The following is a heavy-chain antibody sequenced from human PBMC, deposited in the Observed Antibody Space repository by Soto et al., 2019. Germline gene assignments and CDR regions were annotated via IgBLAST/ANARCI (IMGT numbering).Heavy chain of an antibody. Sequence: LSLTCTVSSGSMSGYYWNWIRQPPGKGLEWIGYIYYSGSTNYNPSLKSRVTISADTSKNQFSLKLSSVTAADTAVYYCARAGDYAFWSGYSNDAFDIWGQGTMVTVSS. CDR1: SGSMSGYY. CDR2: IYYSGST. D-gene: IGHD3-3*01. V-gene: IGHV4-59*01. CDR3: ARAGDYAFWSGYSNDAFDI. J-gene: IGHJ3*02.